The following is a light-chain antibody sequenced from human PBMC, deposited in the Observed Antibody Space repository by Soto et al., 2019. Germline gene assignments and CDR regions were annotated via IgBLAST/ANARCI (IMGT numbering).Light chain of an antibody. V-gene: IGLV2-14*01. CDR1: SSDGGGYNY. J-gene: IGLJ1*01. Sequence: QSVLTQPSSVSWSPGQSFTISCTGTSSDGGGYNYVSWYQQHPGKAPKLMIYDVSNRPSGVSNRFSGSKSGNTASLTISGLQAEDEADYYCSSYTSSSTLFGTGTKVTVL. CDR3: SSYTSSSTL. CDR2: DVS.